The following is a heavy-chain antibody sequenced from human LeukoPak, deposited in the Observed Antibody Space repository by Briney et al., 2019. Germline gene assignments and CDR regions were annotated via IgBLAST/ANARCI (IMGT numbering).Heavy chain of an antibody. CDR1: GFTFTSYA. D-gene: IGHD6-19*01. J-gene: IGHJ4*02. CDR2: ISAGGENT. V-gene: IGHV3-23*01. Sequence: GGSLRLSCAASGFTFTSYAMSWVRQAPGKGLEWVSGISAGGENTDYADSVKGRFTISRDNSKNTLYLQMNSLRAEDTAVYYCAKGYSSGWYGDYFDYWGQGTLVTVSS. CDR3: AKGYSSGWYGDYFDY.